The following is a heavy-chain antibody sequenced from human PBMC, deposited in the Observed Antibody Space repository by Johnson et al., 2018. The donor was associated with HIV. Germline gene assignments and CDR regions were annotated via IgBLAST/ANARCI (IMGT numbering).Heavy chain of an antibody. Sequence: QLVESGGGLIQPGGSLRLSCAASGFTFSSYAMSWVRQAPGKGLEWVSAISSSGSTIYYADSVNGRFTISRDNSKNTLSLQMNSLRAEDTAVYYCARGYYYDSSGSDDAFDIWGQGTMVTVSS. D-gene: IGHD3-22*01. CDR3: ARGYYYDSSGSDDAFDI. CDR2: ISSSGSTI. V-gene: IGHV3-23*04. CDR1: GFTFSSYA. J-gene: IGHJ3*02.